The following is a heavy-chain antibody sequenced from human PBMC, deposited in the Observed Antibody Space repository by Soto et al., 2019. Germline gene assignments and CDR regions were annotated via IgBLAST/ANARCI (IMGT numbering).Heavy chain of an antibody. CDR2: IRDRAYNYAT. CDR1: GFVFKDSS. D-gene: IGHD3-10*01. J-gene: IGHJ4*02. CDR3: TRLISAALDY. V-gene: IGHV3-73*01. Sequence: EVLLVESGGGLVQPGGSLKLSCAASGFVFKDSSIHWVRQASGKGLEWVGRIRDRAYNYATAYAASVKGRFTISRDDSSNTAYLLMNSLKAEDTAIYYCTRLISAALDYWGQGALVTVSS.